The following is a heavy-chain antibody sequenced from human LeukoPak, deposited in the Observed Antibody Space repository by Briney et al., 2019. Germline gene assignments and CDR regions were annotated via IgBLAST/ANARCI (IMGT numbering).Heavy chain of an antibody. CDR1: GFTFSSYE. CDR2: ISSSGSTI. V-gene: IGHV3-48*03. D-gene: IGHD3-22*01. CDR3: ARQYYYDSSGYYFDY. J-gene: IGHJ4*02. Sequence: PGGSLRLSCAASGFTFSSYEMNWVRQAPGKGLEWVSYISSSGSTIYYADSVKGRFTISRENAKNSLYLQMNSLRAEDTAVYYCARQYYYDSSGYYFDYWGQGTLVTVSS.